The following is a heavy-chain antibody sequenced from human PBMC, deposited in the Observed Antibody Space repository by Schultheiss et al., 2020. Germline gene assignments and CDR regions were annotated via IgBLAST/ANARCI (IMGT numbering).Heavy chain of an antibody. Sequence: GESLKISCAASGFTFSRYWMSWVRQAPGKGLEWVANIKQDGSEDYYVDSVKGRFTISRDNAKNSLYLQMNSLRAEDTAVYYCARPTSTYYYYGMDVWGQGTTVNVSS. CDR2: IKQDGSED. CDR1: GFTFSRYW. J-gene: IGHJ6*02. CDR3: ARPTSTYYYYGMDV. V-gene: IGHV3-7*03. D-gene: IGHD5/OR15-5a*01.